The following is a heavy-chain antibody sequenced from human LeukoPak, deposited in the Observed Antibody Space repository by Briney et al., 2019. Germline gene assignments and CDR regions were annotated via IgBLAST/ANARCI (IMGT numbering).Heavy chain of an antibody. J-gene: IGHJ4*02. Sequence: PSETLSLTCTVSGGSISGGGYYWSWIRQHPGKGLEWIGYIYYSGSTYYNPSLKSRVTISVDTSKNQLSLKLSSVTAADTAVYYCARTAGKHIVVVTAIDYWGQGTLVTVSS. CDR3: ARTAGKHIVVVTAIDY. CDR2: IYYSGST. CDR1: GGSISGGGYY. D-gene: IGHD2-21*02. V-gene: IGHV4-31*03.